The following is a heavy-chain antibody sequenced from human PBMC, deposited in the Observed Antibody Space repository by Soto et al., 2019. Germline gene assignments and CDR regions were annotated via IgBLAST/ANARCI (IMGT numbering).Heavy chain of an antibody. V-gene: IGHV1-58*01. CDR1: GFTFTSSA. J-gene: IGHJ6*02. Sequence: QMQLVQSGPEVKKPGTSVKVSCKASGFTFTSSAVQWVRQARGQRLKWIGWIVVGSGNTNYAQKFQERVTITRDMSTSTAYMELSSLRSEDTAVYYCAASYCSSTSCYAGGWYYYYGMDVWGQGTTVTVSS. CDR2: IVVGSGNT. D-gene: IGHD2-2*01. CDR3: AASYCSSTSCYAGGWYYYYGMDV.